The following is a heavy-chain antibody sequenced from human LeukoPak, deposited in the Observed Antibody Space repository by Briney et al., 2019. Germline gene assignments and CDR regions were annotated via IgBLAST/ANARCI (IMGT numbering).Heavy chain of an antibody. CDR1: GGTFSSYA. CDR2: INPILGIA. Sequence: SVKVSCKASGGTFSSYAISWVRQAPGQGLEWMGRINPILGIANYAQKFQGRVTITADKSTSTAYMELSSLRSEDTAVYYCARSYYGSGSYYELVFDYWGQGTLVTVSS. V-gene: IGHV1-69*04. D-gene: IGHD3-10*01. CDR3: ARSYYGSGSYYELVFDY. J-gene: IGHJ4*02.